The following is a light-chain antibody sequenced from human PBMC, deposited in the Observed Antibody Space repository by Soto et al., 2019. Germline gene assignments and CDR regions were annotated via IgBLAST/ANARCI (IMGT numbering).Light chain of an antibody. J-gene: IGKJ2*01. CDR1: QTGSNSY. CDR2: WAS. V-gene: IGKV3-20*01. Sequence: IVLTQSPGTLSLSPGERATLSCRASQTGSNSYLAWYQQKPGQSPILLIEWASARESGVPDRFSGSGSGTDFALTISRLQAEDVAVYYCQQYYSPPYTFGQGTKLAIK. CDR3: QQYYSPPYT.